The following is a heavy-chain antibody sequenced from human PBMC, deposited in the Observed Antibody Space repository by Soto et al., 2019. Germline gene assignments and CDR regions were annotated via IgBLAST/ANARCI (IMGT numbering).Heavy chain of an antibody. J-gene: IGHJ4*02. D-gene: IGHD6-13*01. CDR3: ARETGYSSSWTGDYFDY. CDR1: GDSVSSNSAS. CDR2: TYYRSKWYN. V-gene: IGHV6-1*01. Sequence: SQTLSLTCAISGDSVSSNSASWNWIRQSPSRGLEWLGRTYYRSKWYNDYAVSVKSRITINPDTSKNQFSLQLNSVTPEDTAVYYCARETGYSSSWTGDYFDYWGQGTLVTVYS.